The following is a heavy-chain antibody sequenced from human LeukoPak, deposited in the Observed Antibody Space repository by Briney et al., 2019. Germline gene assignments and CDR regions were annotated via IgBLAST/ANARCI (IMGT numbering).Heavy chain of an antibody. CDR1: GSNFGAYS. Sequence: GGSLRLSCAASGSNFGAYSMHWVRQAPGKGLEWVVVISSNGASVSYANSVEGRFTISRDNSKNTLHLHMGSLRPEDMAVYYCARDGSGWYSSSPYYLDYWGQGTLVTVSS. CDR2: ISSNGASV. CDR3: ARDGSGWYSSSPYYLDY. D-gene: IGHD6-19*01. J-gene: IGHJ4*02. V-gene: IGHV3-64*01.